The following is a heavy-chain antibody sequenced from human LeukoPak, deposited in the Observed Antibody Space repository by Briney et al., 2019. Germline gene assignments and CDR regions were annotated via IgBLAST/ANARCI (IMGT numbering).Heavy chain of an antibody. J-gene: IGHJ4*02. CDR3: ARALGYYDSSGRYFDY. D-gene: IGHD3-22*01. Sequence: SETLSLTCTVSGGSVSSGSYYWSWIRQPPGKGLEWIGYIYYSGSTNYNPSLKSRVTISVDTSRNQFSLKLSSVTAADTAVYYCARALGYYDSSGRYFDYWGQGTLVTVSS. CDR1: GGSVSSGSYY. V-gene: IGHV4-61*01. CDR2: IYYSGST.